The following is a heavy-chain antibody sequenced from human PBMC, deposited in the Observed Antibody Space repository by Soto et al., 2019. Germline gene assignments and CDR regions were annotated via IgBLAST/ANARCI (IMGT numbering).Heavy chain of an antibody. CDR3: AKAYFVWSSEQPYYFDY. J-gene: IGHJ4*02. CDR1: GFSFTHYT. Sequence: GGSLRLSCAASGFSFTHYTMNWVRQGQGKGLEWVSGISGSGGRSYYADSVKGRFTISRDNSKSTLYLQMNSLRAEDTAVYYCAKAYFVWSSEQPYYFDYWGQGTLVTVSS. V-gene: IGHV3-23*01. D-gene: IGHD3-16*01. CDR2: ISGSGGRS.